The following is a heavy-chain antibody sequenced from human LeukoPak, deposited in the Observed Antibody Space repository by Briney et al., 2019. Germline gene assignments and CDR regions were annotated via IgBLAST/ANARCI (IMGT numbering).Heavy chain of an antibody. CDR3: ARSVLGAVAGYFDY. CDR2: ISSSSSYI. V-gene: IGHV3-21*01. CDR1: GFTFSSYS. Sequence: PGGSLRLSCAASGFTFSSYSMNWVRQAPGKGLEWVSSISSSSSYIYYADSVKGRFTISRDNAKNSLYLQMNSLRAEDTAVYYCARSVLGAVAGYFDYWGQGTLVTVSS. J-gene: IGHJ4*02. D-gene: IGHD6-19*01.